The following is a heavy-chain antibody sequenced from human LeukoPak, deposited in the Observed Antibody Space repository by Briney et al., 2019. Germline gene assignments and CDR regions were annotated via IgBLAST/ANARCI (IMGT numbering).Heavy chain of an antibody. CDR3: ARVVVYYYDSSGYYYVSPTPYFDY. Sequence: SETLSLTCTVSGGSISSYYWSWIRQPPGKGLEWIGYIYYSGSTNYNPSLKSRVTISVDTSKNQFSLKLSSVTAADTAVYYCARVVVYYYDSSGYYYVSPTPYFDYWGQGTLVTVSS. V-gene: IGHV4-59*12. CDR2: IYYSGST. D-gene: IGHD3-22*01. J-gene: IGHJ4*02. CDR1: GGSISSYY.